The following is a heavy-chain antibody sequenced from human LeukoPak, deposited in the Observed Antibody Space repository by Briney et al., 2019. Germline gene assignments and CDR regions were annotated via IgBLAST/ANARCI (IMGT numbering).Heavy chain of an antibody. J-gene: IGHJ5*02. CDR3: ARVVVAASGFDP. D-gene: IGHD2-15*01. CDR2: ISGSGGST. Sequence: GGSLRLSCAASGFTVSSNYMSWVRQAPGKGLEWVSAISGSGGSTYYADSVKGRFTISRDNSKNTLYLQMNSLRAEDTAVYYCARVVVAASGFDPWGQGTLVTVSS. V-gene: IGHV3-23*01. CDR1: GFTVSSNY.